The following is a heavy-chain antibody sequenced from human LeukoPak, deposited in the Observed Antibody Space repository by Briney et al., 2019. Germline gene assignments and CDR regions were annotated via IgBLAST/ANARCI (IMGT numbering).Heavy chain of an antibody. CDR3: ARGGVDYYGSGTYYLMYYFDY. D-gene: IGHD3-10*01. J-gene: IGHJ4*02. CDR2: ISYDGSNK. CDR1: GFTFSSYA. V-gene: IGHV3-30*04. Sequence: GGSLRLSCAASGFTFSSYAMHWVRQAPGKGLEWVAVISYDGSNKYYADSVKGRFTISRDNSKNTLYLQMSSLRAEDTAVYFCARGGVDYYGSGTYYLMYYFDYWGQGALVTVSS.